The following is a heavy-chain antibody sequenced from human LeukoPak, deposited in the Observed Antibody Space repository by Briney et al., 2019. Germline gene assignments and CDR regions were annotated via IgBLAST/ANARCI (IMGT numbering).Heavy chain of an antibody. D-gene: IGHD3-22*01. CDR2: VSGSGGTT. V-gene: IGHV3-23*01. J-gene: IGHJ3*02. CDR3: TTDFSPFTMIESPDAFDI. CDR1: GFTFSNYA. Sequence: GGSLRLSCAASGFTFSNYAMGWVRQAPGKGLEWVSTVSGSGGTTYYADSVKGRFTISRDNSKNTLYLQMNSLKTEDTAVYYCTTDFSPFTMIESPDAFDIWGQGTMVTVSS.